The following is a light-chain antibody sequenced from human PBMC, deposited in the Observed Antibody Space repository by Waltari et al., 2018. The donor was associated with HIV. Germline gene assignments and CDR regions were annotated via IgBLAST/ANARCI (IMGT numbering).Light chain of an antibody. Sequence: QAVLTQPPSLSASPGASASLTCTLRSGINVGAYWIYWYQQKPGSPPQFLLRYKSDSDKYQASGVPSRFSGSKDASVNAGILFISGLQSEDEADYYCMIWHSDTVIIGGGTKLTVL. J-gene: IGLJ2*01. V-gene: IGLV5-45*01. CDR1: SGINVGAYW. CDR2: YKSDSDK. CDR3: MIWHSDTVI.